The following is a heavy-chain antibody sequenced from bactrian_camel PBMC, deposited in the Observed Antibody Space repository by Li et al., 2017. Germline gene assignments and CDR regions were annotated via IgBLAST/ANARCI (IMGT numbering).Heavy chain of an antibody. V-gene: IGHV3S53*01. D-gene: IGHD6*01. CDR2: IDSDGTT. CDR3: ARSPWYDPAV. Sequence: HVQLVESGGGSVQAGGSLRLSCAASGYSYSSYCMGWFRQAPGRKREGLAHIDSDGTTTYADSVKGRFTISRDNAKNTLYLQLTSLKTDDTAMYYCARSPWYDPAVRGQGTQVTVS. J-gene: IGHJ4*01. CDR1: GYSYSSYC.